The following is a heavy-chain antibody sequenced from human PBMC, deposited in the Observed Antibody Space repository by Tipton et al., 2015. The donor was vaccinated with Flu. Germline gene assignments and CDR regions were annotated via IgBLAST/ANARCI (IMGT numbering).Heavy chain of an antibody. J-gene: IGHJ6*02. D-gene: IGHD6-13*01. CDR2: IGTSADT. CDR3: ARGPLPDSNWYNGLDV. CDR1: GFSFSSYA. V-gene: IGHV3-13*01. Sequence: SLRLSCEASGFSFSSYAFHWVRQVPGKGLEWVSGIGTSADTYYPGSVRGRFIISRENGKNSLYLQMNSLRAGDTAVYYCARGPLPDSNWYNGLDVWGQGTTVTVFS.